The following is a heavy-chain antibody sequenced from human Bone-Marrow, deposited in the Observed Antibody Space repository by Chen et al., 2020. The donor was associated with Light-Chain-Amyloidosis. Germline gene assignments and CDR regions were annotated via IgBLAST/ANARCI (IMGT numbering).Heavy chain of an antibody. CDR1: GFTLRN. CDR2: IDSGGTT. Sequence: VQVVESGGGLQQPGGSLRLSCAASGFTLRNCWVRRVPGKGLEWLSSIDSGGTTYYADSVKGRFTISRDSSKNTLYLQMNSLRADDTAVYYCAKEAPNSGTHYNRYFDYWGQGTLVTVSS. J-gene: IGHJ4*02. CDR3: AKEAPNSGTHYNRYFDY. V-gene: IGHV3-23*04. D-gene: IGHD3-10*01.